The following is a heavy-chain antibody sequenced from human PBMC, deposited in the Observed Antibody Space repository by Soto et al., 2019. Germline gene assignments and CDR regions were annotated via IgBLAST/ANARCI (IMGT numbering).Heavy chain of an antibody. J-gene: IGHJ6*03. CDR3: ARGLGDLPGATYYYYMDV. CDR2: IYPGDSDT. CDR1: GYSFTSYW. V-gene: IGHV5-51*01. Sequence: GXSLKISCKGSGYSFTSYWIGWVRQMPGKGLEWMGIIYPGDSDTRYSPAFQGQVTISADKSISTAYLQWSSLKASDTAMYYCARGLGDLPGATYYYYMDVWGKGTTVNVSS. D-gene: IGHD4-17*01.